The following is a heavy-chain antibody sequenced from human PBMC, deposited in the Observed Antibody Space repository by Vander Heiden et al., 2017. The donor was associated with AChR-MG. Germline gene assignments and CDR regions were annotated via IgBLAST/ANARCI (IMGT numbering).Heavy chain of an antibody. D-gene: IGHD2-15*01. CDR1: GFTFDDYA. V-gene: IGHV3-9*01. J-gene: IGHJ4*02. Sequence: EVQLVESGGGLVQPGRSLRLSCAASGFTFDDYAMHWVRQAPGKGLEWVSGISWKSGSIDYADSVKGRFTISRDNAKNSLYLQMNSLRAEDTALYYCAKSSGGSFNWGFDYWGQGTLVTVSS. CDR2: ISWKSGSI. CDR3: AKSSGGSFNWGFDY.